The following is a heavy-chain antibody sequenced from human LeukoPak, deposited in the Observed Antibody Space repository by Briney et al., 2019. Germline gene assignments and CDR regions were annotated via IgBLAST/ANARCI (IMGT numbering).Heavy chain of an antibody. J-gene: IGHJ4*02. V-gene: IGHV3-30*04. CDR2: ISYDGSNK. Sequence: PGGSLRLSCAASGSTFSSYAMHWVRQAPGKGLEWVAVISYDGSNKYYADSVKGRFTISRDNSKNTLYLQMNSLRAEDTAVYYCARGSDYFDYWGQGTLVTVSS. CDR1: GSTFSSYA. CDR3: ARGSDYFDY.